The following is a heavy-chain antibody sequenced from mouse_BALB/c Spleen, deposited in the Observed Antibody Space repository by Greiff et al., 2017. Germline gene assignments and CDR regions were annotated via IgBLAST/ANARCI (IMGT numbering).Heavy chain of an antibody. CDR2: ISSGGSYT. CDR1: GFTFSSYT. D-gene: IGHD2-3*01. CDR3: TRERDLYDFDY. J-gene: IGHJ2*01. V-gene: IGHV5-6-4*01. Sequence: EVKLVESGGGLVKPGGSLKLSCAASGFTFSSYTMSWVRQTPEKRLEWVATISSGGSYTYYPDSVKGRFTISRDNAKNTLYLQMSSLKSEDTAMYYCTRERDLYDFDYWGQGTTLTVSS.